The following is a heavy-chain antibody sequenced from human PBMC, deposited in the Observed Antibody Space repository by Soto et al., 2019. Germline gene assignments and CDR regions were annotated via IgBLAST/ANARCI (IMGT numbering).Heavy chain of an antibody. V-gene: IGHV1-69*12. J-gene: IGHJ6*02. CDR3: ARHPVSGSYAYYYGMDV. D-gene: IGHD1-26*01. CDR2: IIPIFGTA. Sequence: VQLVQSGAEVKKPGSSVKVSCKASGGTFSSYAISWVRQAPGQGLEWMGGIIPIFGTANYAQKFQGRVTITAADSTSTAYMELSSLRSEDTAVYYCARHPVSGSYAYYYGMDVWGQGTTVTVSS. CDR1: GGTFSSYA.